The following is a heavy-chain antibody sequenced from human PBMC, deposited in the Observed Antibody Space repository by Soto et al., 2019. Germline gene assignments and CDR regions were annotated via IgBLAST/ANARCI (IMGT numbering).Heavy chain of an antibody. CDR1: FRSMGSNY. Sequence: SELLPVTSSVSFRSMGSNYLICIRQSPDKGLEWLGYFFYGGTDYNPSLGGRVSMSVETSKSQFSLKLTSVTVADTAVYYCASYRGALYFESWGQGILVTVSS. J-gene: IGHJ4*02. CDR3: ASYRGALYFES. CDR2: FFYGGT. D-gene: IGHD3-16*01. V-gene: IGHV4-59*01.